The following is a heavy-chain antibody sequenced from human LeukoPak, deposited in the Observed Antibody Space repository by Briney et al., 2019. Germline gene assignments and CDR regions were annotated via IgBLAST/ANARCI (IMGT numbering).Heavy chain of an antibody. CDR2: IKQDGSER. V-gene: IGHV3-7*01. CDR1: GFTFSSYW. J-gene: IGHJ4*02. D-gene: IGHD4-11*01. Sequence: PGGSLRLSCAASGFTFSSYWMSWVRQAPGKGLEWVANIKQDGSERYYVDSVKGRFTISRDNAKNSLYLQMNSLRAEDTAVYYCARDLSDYSNYRDDYWGQGTLVTVSS. CDR3: ARDLSDYSNYRDDY.